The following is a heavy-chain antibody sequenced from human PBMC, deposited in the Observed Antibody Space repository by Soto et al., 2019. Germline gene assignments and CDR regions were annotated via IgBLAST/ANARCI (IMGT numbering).Heavy chain of an antibody. CDR2: ISYSGST. CDR3: ARGSDGDYSDY. D-gene: IGHD3-16*01. J-gene: IGHJ4*02. V-gene: IGHV4-59*01. Sequence: SETLSLTCTVSGGSISNYYWTWIRQPPGKGLEWIGYISYSGSTNYNPSLKSRVTISLDTSNKQFSLKLSSVTAAGTAVYYCARGSDGDYSDYWGQGTLVTVSS. CDR1: GGSISNYY.